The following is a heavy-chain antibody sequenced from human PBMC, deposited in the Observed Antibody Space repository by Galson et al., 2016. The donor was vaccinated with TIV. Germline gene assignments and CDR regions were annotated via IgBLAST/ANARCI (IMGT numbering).Heavy chain of an antibody. Sequence: SVKVSCKVSGYSLTEVVTHWVRQAPGKGLEWMGGFDPEVGRTIYAQKLQGRVPMTADTSTDTAYMELGSLRFEDTAVYYCATVAWFPGLSLDNWGQGTLVTVSS. CDR3: ATVAWFPGLSLDN. CDR1: GYSLTEVV. J-gene: IGHJ4*02. V-gene: IGHV1-24*01. D-gene: IGHD3-22*01. CDR2: FDPEVGRT.